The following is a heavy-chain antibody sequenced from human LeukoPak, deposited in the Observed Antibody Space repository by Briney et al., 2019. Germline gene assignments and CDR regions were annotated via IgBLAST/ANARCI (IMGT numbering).Heavy chain of an antibody. CDR2: INHSGST. CDR1: GGSSSGYY. CDR3: ARANYYDSSGYSRGAFDV. J-gene: IGHJ3*01. V-gene: IGHV4-34*01. Sequence: SETLSLTCAVYGGSSSGYYWSWIRQPPGKGLEWIGEINHSGSTNYNPSLKSRVTISVDTSKNQFSLKLSSVTAADTAVYYCARANYYDSSGYSRGAFDVWAQGTMVTVSS. D-gene: IGHD3-22*01.